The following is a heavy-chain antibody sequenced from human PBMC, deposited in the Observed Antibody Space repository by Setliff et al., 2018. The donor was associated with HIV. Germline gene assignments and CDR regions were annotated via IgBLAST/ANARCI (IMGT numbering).Heavy chain of an antibody. CDR3: VRVVTFFSTGPHFDP. CDR1: GFTFSYRW. J-gene: IGHJ5*02. D-gene: IGHD2-21*02. Sequence: GGSLRLSCAASGFTFSYRWMTWVRKAPGKGLEWVANIKGGGSEKYYVDSVKGRFTISRDNAKNTVYLQMNSLRAEDTGVYYCVRVVTFFSTGPHFDPWGQGTLVTVSS. V-gene: IGHV3-7*01. CDR2: IKGGGSEK.